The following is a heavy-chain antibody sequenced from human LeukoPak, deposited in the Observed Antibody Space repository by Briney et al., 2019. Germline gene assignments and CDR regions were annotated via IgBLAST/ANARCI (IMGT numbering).Heavy chain of an antibody. CDR2: ISAYNGNT. V-gene: IGHV1-18*01. J-gene: IGHJ6*02. Sequence: ASVKVSCKASGYTFTSYGISWVRQAPGQGLEWMGWISAYNGNTNYAQKLQGRVTMTTDTSTSTAYMGLGSLRSDDTAVYYCARDYHTIFGVVIIGLYYYYGMDVWGQGTTVTVSS. CDR1: GYTFTSYG. CDR3: ARDYHTIFGVVIIGLYYYYGMDV. D-gene: IGHD3-3*01.